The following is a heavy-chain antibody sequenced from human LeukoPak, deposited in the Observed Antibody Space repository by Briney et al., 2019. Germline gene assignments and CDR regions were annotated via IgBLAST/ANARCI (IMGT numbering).Heavy chain of an antibody. CDR2: IRYDGSNK. V-gene: IGHV3-30*02. CDR3: AKAVVVVAAPDY. J-gene: IGHJ4*02. D-gene: IGHD2-15*01. Sequence: PGGSLRLSCAASGFTFSSYGMHWVRQAPGKGLEWVAFIRYDGSNKYYADSVKGRFTISRDNSKNTLYLQMNSLRAEDTAVYYCAKAVVVVAAPDYWGQGTLVTVSS. CDR1: GFTFSSYG.